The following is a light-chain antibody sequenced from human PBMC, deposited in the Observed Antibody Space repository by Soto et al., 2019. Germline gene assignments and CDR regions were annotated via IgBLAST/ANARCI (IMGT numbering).Light chain of an antibody. V-gene: IGLV4-69*01. CDR3: QTWGTGIVV. CDR1: SGHSSNA. Sequence: QAVVTQSPSASASLGASVKLTCTLSSGHSSNAIAWHQQQTEKGPRFLVKVNSDGSHIRGDWIPDRFSGSISGAEGYLTISSLQSEDEADYYCQTWGTGIVVFGGGTKLTVL. J-gene: IGLJ3*02. CDR2: VNSDGSH.